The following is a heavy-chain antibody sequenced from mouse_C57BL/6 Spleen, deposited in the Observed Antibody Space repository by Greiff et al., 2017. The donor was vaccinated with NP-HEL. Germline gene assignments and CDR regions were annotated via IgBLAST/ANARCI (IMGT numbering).Heavy chain of an antibody. J-gene: IGHJ1*03. D-gene: IGHD4-1*01. CDR3: ARSRNWDDWYFDV. Sequence: EVMLVESGGGLVKPGGSLKLSCAASGFTFSDYGMHWVRQAPEKGLEWVAYISSGSSTIYYADTVKGRFTISRDNAKNTLFLQMTSLRSEDTAMYYCARSRNWDDWYFDVWGTGTTVTVSS. CDR2: ISSGSSTI. CDR1: GFTFSDYG. V-gene: IGHV5-17*01.